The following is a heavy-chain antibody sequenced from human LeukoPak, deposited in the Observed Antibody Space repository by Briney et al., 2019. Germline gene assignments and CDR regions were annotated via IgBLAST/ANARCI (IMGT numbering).Heavy chain of an antibody. D-gene: IGHD3-16*02. Sequence: GGSLRLSCAASGFTFSSYAMSWVRQAPGKGLEWVSAISGSGGSTYYADSVKGRFTISRDNSKNTLYLQMNSLRAEDTAVCYCAKNDYVWGSYRPFDYWGQGTLVTVSS. CDR1: GFTFSSYA. CDR3: AKNDYVWGSYRPFDY. J-gene: IGHJ4*02. V-gene: IGHV3-23*01. CDR2: ISGSGGST.